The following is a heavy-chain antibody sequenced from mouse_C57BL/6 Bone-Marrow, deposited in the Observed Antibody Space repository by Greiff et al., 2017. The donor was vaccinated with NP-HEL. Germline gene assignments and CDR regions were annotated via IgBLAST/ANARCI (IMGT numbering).Heavy chain of an antibody. CDR1: GYTFTSYW. D-gene: IGHD1-1*01. Sequence: VQLQQSGTVLARPGASVKMSCKTSGYTFTSYWMHWVKQRPGQGLEWIGAIYPGNSDTSYNQKFKGKAKLTAVTSASTAYMELSSLTNEDSAVYYCTSHYYGSRVWFAYWGQGTLVTVSA. CDR2: IYPGNSDT. CDR3: TSHYYGSRVWFAY. J-gene: IGHJ3*01. V-gene: IGHV1-5*01.